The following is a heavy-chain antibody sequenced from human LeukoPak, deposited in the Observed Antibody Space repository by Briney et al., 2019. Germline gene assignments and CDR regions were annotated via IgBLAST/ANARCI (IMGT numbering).Heavy chain of an antibody. CDR2: ISYDGSNK. V-gene: IGHV3-30*01. CDR1: GFTFSSYA. Sequence: GRSLRLSCAASGFTFSSYAMHWVRQAPGKGLEWVAVISYDGSNKYYADSVKGRFTISRDNSKDTLYLQMNSLRAEDTVVYYCARDLLLSSSSNASGDYWGQGTLVTVSS. CDR3: ARDLLLSSSSNASGDY. D-gene: IGHD6-6*01. J-gene: IGHJ4*02.